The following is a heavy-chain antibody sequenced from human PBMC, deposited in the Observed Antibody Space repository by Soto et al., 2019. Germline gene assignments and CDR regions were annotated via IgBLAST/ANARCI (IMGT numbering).Heavy chain of an antibody. J-gene: IGHJ4*02. CDR1: GFTFYGFV. CDR2: ITSSGGGT. V-gene: IGHV3-23*01. Sequence: GSLRPSCSTPGFTFYGFVMRWVRQAPGKGLEWVSSITSSGGGTYYADSVKGRFTVSRDNSKNTVYLQMNSLRDEDTAVYYCAKLTAAWGQGTLGTVS. D-gene: IGHD6-13*01. CDR3: AKLTAA.